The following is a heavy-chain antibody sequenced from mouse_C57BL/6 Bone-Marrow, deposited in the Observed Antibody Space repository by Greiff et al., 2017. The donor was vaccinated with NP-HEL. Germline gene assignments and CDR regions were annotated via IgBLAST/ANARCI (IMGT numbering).Heavy chain of an antibody. D-gene: IGHD1-1*01. CDR2: IDPSDSYT. Sequence: VQLQQPGAELVRPGTSVKLSCKASGYTFTSYWMHWVKQRPGQGLEWIGVIDPSDSYTNYNQKFKGKATLTVDTSSSTAYMQLSSLTSEDSAVYYCSITTVLDRDYWGQGTTLTVSS. J-gene: IGHJ2*01. CDR1: GYTFTSYW. V-gene: IGHV1-59*01. CDR3: SITTVLDRDY.